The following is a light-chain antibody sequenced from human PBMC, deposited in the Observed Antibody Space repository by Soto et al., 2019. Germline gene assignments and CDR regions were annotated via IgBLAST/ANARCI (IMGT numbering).Light chain of an antibody. Sequence: DIQMTQSPSSLSASVGDRVTITCQASQDISNYLNWYQQKPGKAPKLLIYDASNLETGVPSRFSGSGSGTDFTFTISSLQPEDIATYYCQQYDNPIFTFGPGTKVDI. CDR3: QQYDNPIFT. J-gene: IGKJ3*01. CDR1: QDISNY. V-gene: IGKV1-33*01. CDR2: DAS.